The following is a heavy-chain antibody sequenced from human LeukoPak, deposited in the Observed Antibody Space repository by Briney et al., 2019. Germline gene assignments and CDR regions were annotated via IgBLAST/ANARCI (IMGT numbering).Heavy chain of an antibody. Sequence: GGSLRLSCAASGFTFSTYAMSWVRQAPGKGLEWVSGISASGGSTYYADSVKGRLTISRDNSKNTVFLQMNSLRVEDTAVYYCAKDQAAGRPYYFDYWGQGTLVTVSS. D-gene: IGHD6-25*01. J-gene: IGHJ4*02. CDR1: GFTFSTYA. CDR3: AKDQAAGRPYYFDY. V-gene: IGHV3-23*01. CDR2: ISASGGST.